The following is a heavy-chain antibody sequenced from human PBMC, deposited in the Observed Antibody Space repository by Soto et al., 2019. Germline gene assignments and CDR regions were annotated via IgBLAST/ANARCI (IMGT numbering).Heavy chain of an antibody. D-gene: IGHD3-22*01. CDR2: IYHSGST. Sequence: QLQLQESGSGLVKPSQTLSLTCAVSGGSISRGGYSWSWIRQPPGKGLEWIGYIYHSGSTYYNPSLKSRVTISVDRSKNQFSLKLSSVTAADTDVYYCASSYYDSSGSALRDWGQGTLVTVSS. CDR1: GGSISRGGYS. J-gene: IGHJ1*01. V-gene: IGHV4-30-2*01. CDR3: ASSYYDSSGSALRD.